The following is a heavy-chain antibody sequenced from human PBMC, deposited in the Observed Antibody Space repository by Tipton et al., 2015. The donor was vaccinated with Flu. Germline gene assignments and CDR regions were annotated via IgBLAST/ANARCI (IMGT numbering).Heavy chain of an antibody. CDR1: GGPISSSSYY. CDR2: IYYSGST. CDR3: ARDLGGNYYDSSGYYSFDY. Sequence: TLSLTCTVSGGPISSSSYYWGWIRQPPGKGLEWIGSIYYSGSTYYNPSLKSRVTISVDTSKNQFSLKLSSVTAADTAVYYCARDLGGNYYDSSGYYSFDYWGQGTLVTVSS. V-gene: IGHV4-39*07. D-gene: IGHD3-22*01. J-gene: IGHJ4*02.